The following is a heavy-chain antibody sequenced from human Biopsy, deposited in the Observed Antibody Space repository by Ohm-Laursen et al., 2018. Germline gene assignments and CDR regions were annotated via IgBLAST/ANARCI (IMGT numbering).Heavy chain of an antibody. CDR2: ISASSSYI. J-gene: IGHJ5*01. Sequence: SLRLSCAASGVTLSGHAMNWVRQAPGKGLEWVSSISASSSYIHYADSVKGRFTVSRDNAKNSLYLQMNSLRAADTAIYYCATELLPPGVGGPWLDSWGQGTLVTVSS. D-gene: IGHD3-16*01. V-gene: IGHV3-21*06. CDR3: ATELLPPGVGGPWLDS. CDR1: GVTLSGHA.